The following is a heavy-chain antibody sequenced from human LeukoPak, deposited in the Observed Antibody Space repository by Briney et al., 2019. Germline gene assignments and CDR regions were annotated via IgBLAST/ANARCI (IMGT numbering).Heavy chain of an antibody. D-gene: IGHD6-13*01. CDR2: ISPDGSSV. J-gene: IGHJ4*02. CDR3: ARVSRFPGIASDY. CDR1: GFTFSSYW. Sequence: RGSLRLSCAASGFTFSSYWMHWVRQAPGKGLVWVSRISPDGSSVIYADSVKGRFTASRDNAKSTLYLQMNSLRAEDTAVYYCARVSRFPGIASDYWGQGTLVTVSS. V-gene: IGHV3-74*01.